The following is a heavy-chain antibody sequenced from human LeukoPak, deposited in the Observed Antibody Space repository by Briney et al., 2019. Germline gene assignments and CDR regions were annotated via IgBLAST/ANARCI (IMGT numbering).Heavy chain of an antibody. CDR1: GFTFSSYA. V-gene: IGHV3-30*04. Sequence: PGRSLRLSCAASGFTFSSYAMHWVRQAPGKGLEWVAVISYDGSNKYYADSVKGRFTISRDNSKNTLYLQMNSLRAEDTAVYYCARDKSSSWYINWLDPWGQGTLVTVSS. D-gene: IGHD6-13*01. CDR2: ISYDGSNK. CDR3: ARDKSSSWYINWLDP. J-gene: IGHJ5*02.